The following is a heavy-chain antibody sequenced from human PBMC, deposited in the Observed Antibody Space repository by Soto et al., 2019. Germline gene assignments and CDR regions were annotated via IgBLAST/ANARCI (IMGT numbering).Heavy chain of an antibody. CDR2: IYYSGIT. CDR3: ARDSSGPGYSYGKFDY. Sequence: PSETLSLTCTVSGASISSGGYFWTWIRQRPGKGLEWIGNIYYSGITYYNPSLRSRVSISLDPSESQFSLKVNSVTAAGTAVYYCARDSSGPGYSYGKFDYWGQGALVTVSS. CDR1: GASISSGGYF. J-gene: IGHJ4*02. V-gene: IGHV4-31*03. D-gene: IGHD5-18*01.